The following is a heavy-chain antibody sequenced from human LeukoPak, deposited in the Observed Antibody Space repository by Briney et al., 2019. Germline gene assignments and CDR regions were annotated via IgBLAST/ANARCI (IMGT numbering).Heavy chain of an antibody. J-gene: IGHJ4*02. CDR2: ISSSGSTI. V-gene: IGHV3-11*01. CDR1: GFTFSDYY. CDR3: ARAVGSYGYKYYFDY. Sequence: PGGSLRLSCAASGFTFSDYYMSWIRQAPGKGLEWVPYISSSGSTIYYADSVKGRFTISRDNAKNSLYLQMNSLRAEDTAVYYCARAVGSYGYKYYFDYWGQGTLVTVSS. D-gene: IGHD5-18*01.